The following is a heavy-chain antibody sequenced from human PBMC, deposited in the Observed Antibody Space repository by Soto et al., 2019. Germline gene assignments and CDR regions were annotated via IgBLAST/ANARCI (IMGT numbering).Heavy chain of an antibody. D-gene: IGHD5-12*01. CDR3: AREGNLGRWLQPLDF. J-gene: IGHJ4*02. CDR1: GDSISAYS. Sequence: QVQLQVSGPGLVKPSETLSLTCTVSGDSISAYSWSWVRQPPGKGLEWIGNIHYNGNTKYNPSLMSRVTMSRDTSKNQFSLRLIPVTAADTAKYFCAREGNLGRWLQPLDFWGQGTLVTVSS. CDR2: IHYNGNT. V-gene: IGHV4-59*01.